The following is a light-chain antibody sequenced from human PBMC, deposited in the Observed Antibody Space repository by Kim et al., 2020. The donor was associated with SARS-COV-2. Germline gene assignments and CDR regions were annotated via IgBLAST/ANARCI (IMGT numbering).Light chain of an antibody. Sequence: SYELTQPPSVSVSPGQTASITCSGDKLGDKYACWYQQKPGQSPVLVIYQDSKRPSGIPERFSGSNSGNTATLTISGTQAMDEADYYCQAWDSSTAYVFGNGTQLTVL. V-gene: IGLV3-1*01. CDR3: QAWDSSTAYV. CDR1: KLGDKY. J-gene: IGLJ1*01. CDR2: QDS.